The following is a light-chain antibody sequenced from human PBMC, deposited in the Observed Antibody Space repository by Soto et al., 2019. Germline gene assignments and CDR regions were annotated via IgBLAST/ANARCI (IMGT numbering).Light chain of an antibody. CDR1: QSISSW. CDR3: QQYNSYSWT. Sequence: DIQMTQSPSTLSASVGDRVTITCRASQSISSWLAWYQQKPGKAPKLLIYDASSLESGVPSRFSGSGSGTAFTLTISSLQPDDFETYYCQQYNSYSWTVGQGTKVEIK. V-gene: IGKV1-5*01. CDR2: DAS. J-gene: IGKJ1*01.